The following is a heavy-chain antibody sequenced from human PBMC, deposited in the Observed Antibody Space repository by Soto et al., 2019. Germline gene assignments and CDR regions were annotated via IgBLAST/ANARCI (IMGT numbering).Heavy chain of an antibody. CDR3: ARDLRSRMDV. D-gene: IGHD3-10*01. J-gene: IGHJ6*02. Sequence: PSETLSFTCTVSGGSISSYYWSWIRQPPGKGLEWIGYIYYSGSTNYTPSLKSRVTISVDTSKNQFSLKLSSVTAADTAVYYCARDLRSRMDVWGQGTTVTVSS. V-gene: IGHV4-59*01. CDR2: IYYSGST. CDR1: GGSISSYY.